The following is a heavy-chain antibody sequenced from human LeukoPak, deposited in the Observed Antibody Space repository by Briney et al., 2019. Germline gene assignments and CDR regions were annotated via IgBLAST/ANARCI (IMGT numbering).Heavy chain of an antibody. CDR3: AKDRVGANDPLDY. J-gene: IGHJ4*02. V-gene: IGHV3-30*18. D-gene: IGHD1-26*01. CDR1: GFTFSSYG. CDR2: IWYGGSNK. Sequence: GRSLRLSCAASGFTFSSYGMHWVRQAPGKGLEWVAVIWYGGSNKYYADSVKGRFTISRDNSKNTLYLQMNSLRAEDTAVYYCAKDRVGANDPLDYWGQGTLVTVSS.